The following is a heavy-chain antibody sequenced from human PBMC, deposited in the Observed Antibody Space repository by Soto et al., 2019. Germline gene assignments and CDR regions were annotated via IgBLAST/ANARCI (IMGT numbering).Heavy chain of an antibody. D-gene: IGHD2-15*01. CDR1: GGSISSGGYY. J-gene: IGHJ3*02. Sequence: QVQLQESGPGLVKPSQTLSLTCTVSGGSISSGGYYWSWIRQHPGKGLEWIGYIYYSGSTYYNPSLKSRVNLSVDTSKNQFSLKLSSVTAADKAVYYCARGIGYCSGGSCYSDAFDIWGQGTMVTVSS. CDR2: IYYSGST. CDR3: ARGIGYCSGGSCYSDAFDI. V-gene: IGHV4-31*03.